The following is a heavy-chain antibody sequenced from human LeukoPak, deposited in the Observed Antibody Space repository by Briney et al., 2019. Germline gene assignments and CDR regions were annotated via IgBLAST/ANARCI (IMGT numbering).Heavy chain of an antibody. J-gene: IGHJ4*02. D-gene: IGHD6-19*01. Sequence: PGGSLRLSCAASGFSFNSHGMHWVRQAPGKGLEWVAVIWYDGSNKYYADSVKGRFTISRDNSKNTLYLQMNSLRAEDTAVYYCARGPWLVRGLVDYWGQGTLVTVSS. CDR2: IWYDGSNK. CDR1: GFSFNSHG. V-gene: IGHV3-33*08. CDR3: ARGPWLVRGLVDY.